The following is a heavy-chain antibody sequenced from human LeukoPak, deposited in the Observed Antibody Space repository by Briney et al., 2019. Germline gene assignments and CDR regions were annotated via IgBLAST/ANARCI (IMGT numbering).Heavy chain of an antibody. V-gene: IGHV3-21*04. CDR3: ARDSSGPHSYDY. CDR1: GFTFSSYS. Sequence: GGSLRLSCAASGFTFSSYSMNWVRQAPGKGLEWVSSISSSSSSIYYADSVKGRFTISRDNAKNSLYLQMNSLRAEDTAVYYCARDSSGPHSYDYWGQGTLVTVSS. CDR2: ISSSSSSI. D-gene: IGHD6-19*01. J-gene: IGHJ4*02.